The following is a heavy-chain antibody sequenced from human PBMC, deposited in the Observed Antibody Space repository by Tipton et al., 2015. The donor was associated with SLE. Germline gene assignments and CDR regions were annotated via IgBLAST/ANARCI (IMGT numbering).Heavy chain of an antibody. V-gene: IGHV4-61*02. J-gene: IGHJ6*03. CDR2: SYASGST. CDR1: GSSISGGSYY. D-gene: IGHD3-22*01. Sequence: TLSLTCTVSGSSISGGSYYWGWIRQPAGKGLAWIGRSYASGSTHYNPPLKSRVTMSVDTPKNQFFLNLSSVTAADTAVYYCSSSGYFYDNYMDVWGKGTTVTVSS. CDR3: SSSGYFYDNYMDV.